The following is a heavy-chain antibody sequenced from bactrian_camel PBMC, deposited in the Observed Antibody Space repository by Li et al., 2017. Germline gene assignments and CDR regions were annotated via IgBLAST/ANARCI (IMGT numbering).Heavy chain of an antibody. V-gene: IGHV3S1*01. J-gene: IGHJ4*01. Sequence: HVQLVESGGGLVQPGGSLRLSCAASRFRYYSYCMAWFRQAPGKRREAVASIHTTYGFTAYADSVKGRFTVSQDNAKKAMYLQMNNLKPEDTAVYYCTRDPIGPTWAWAFADWGQGTQVTVS. CDR3: TRDPIGPTWAWAFAD. CDR2: IHTTYGFT. D-gene: IGHD1*01. CDR1: RFRYYSYC.